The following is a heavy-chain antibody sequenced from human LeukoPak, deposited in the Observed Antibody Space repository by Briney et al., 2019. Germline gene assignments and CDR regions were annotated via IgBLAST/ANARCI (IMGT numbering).Heavy chain of an antibody. CDR3: ARTAARRFDY. V-gene: IGHV1-46*01. D-gene: IGHD6-6*01. J-gene: IGHJ4*02. CDR1: GYTFPSYF. CDR2: INPSGGST. Sequence: ASVKVSCKASGYTFPSYFMHWVRQAPGQGLEWMGIINPSGGSTTYAQKFQGRVTMTRDTSTSTVYMELSSLRSDDTAVYYCARTAARRFDYWGQGTLVTVSS.